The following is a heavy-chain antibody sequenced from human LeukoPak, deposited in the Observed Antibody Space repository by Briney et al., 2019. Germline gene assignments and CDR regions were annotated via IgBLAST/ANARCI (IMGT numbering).Heavy chain of an antibody. Sequence: ASVKVSCKASGYTFTGYYMHWVRQAPGQGLEWMGWINPNSGGTNYAQKFQGRVTMTRDTSISTAYMELSRLRSDDTAVYYCAREDGDYVGFDYWGQGTLVTVSS. CDR3: AREDGDYVGFDY. J-gene: IGHJ4*02. CDR1: GYTFTGYY. CDR2: INPNSGGT. D-gene: IGHD4-17*01. V-gene: IGHV1-2*02.